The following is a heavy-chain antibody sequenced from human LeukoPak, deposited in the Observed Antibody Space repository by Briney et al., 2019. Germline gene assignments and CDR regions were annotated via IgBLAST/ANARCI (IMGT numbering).Heavy chain of an antibody. CDR1: GGSISSYY. J-gene: IGHJ6*03. CDR3: ARRRGGYSYGPTPGYYYYMDV. Sequence: SETLSLTCTVSGGSISSYYWSWIRQPPGKGLEWIGYIYTSGSTNYNPSLKSRVTISVDTSKNQFSLKLSSVTAADTAVYCCARRRGGYSYGPTPGYYYYMDVWGKGTTVTVSS. CDR2: IYTSGST. D-gene: IGHD5-18*01. V-gene: IGHV4-4*09.